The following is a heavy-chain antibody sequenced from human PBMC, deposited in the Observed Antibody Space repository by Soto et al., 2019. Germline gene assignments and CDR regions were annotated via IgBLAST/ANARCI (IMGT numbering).Heavy chain of an antibody. CDR1: GGSISSGDYY. J-gene: IGHJ6*02. Sequence: SETLSLTCTVSGGSISSGDYYWSWIRQPPGKGLEWIGYIYYSGSTYYNPSLKSRVTISVDTSKNQFSLKLSSVTAADTAVYYCARVPTYGSTNYYYYGMDVWGQGTTVTVSS. V-gene: IGHV4-30-4*01. D-gene: IGHD1-26*01. CDR3: ARVPTYGSTNYYYYGMDV. CDR2: IYYSGST.